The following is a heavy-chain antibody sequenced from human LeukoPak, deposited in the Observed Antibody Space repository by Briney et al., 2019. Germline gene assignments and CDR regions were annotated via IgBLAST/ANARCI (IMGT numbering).Heavy chain of an antibody. CDR2: VNLQGST. V-gene: IGHV4-4*02. Sequence: SETLSLTCGVSGGSITQTNYWTWVRQPPGKGLEWIGEVNLQGSTNYNPSLMGRVAISVHTSENHVSLQLTSVTAADTAVYYCARDPHIDNYFGTNTGLRDFWGQGTLVTVSS. D-gene: IGHD1-14*01. CDR3: ARDPHIDNYFGTNTGLRDF. CDR1: GGSITQTNY. J-gene: IGHJ4*02.